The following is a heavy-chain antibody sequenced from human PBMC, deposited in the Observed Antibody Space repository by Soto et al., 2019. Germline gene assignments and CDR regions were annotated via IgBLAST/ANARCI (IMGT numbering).Heavy chain of an antibody. CDR3: VKDFRVGYDWTHD. CDR1: GFTFGNNP. CDR2: IRGGGGPT. D-gene: IGHD5-12*01. V-gene: IGHV3-23*01. Sequence: EVQLLESGGDLVQPGGSRRPSVAPLGFTFGNNPIGWFGRAQGKGLEWVSLIRGGGGPTNYADSVKGRFTVSRDNSNNMLFLQMSSLRADDTAVYYCVKDFRVGYDWTHDWGQGTLVTVSS. J-gene: IGHJ4*02.